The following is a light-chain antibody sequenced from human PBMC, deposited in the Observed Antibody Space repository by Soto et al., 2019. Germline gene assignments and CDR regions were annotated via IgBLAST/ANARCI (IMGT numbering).Light chain of an antibody. CDR1: QDISDY. V-gene: IGKV1-27*01. Sequence: DIQMTQSPSSLSASVGDRVTITCRASQDISDYLAWYQQKPGQVPKLLISAASTRATGIPARFSGSGSGTEFTLTISSLQSEDFAVYYCQQYNNWWTFGQGTKVEIK. CDR3: QQYNNWWT. CDR2: AAS. J-gene: IGKJ1*01.